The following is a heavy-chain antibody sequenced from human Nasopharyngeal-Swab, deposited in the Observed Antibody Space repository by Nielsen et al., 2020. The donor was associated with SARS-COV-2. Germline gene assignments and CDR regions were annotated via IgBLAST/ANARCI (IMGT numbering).Heavy chain of an antibody. D-gene: IGHD3-22*01. J-gene: IGHJ4*02. CDR3: ASPPLDSSGYYYGFHY. V-gene: IGHV3-30-3*01. CDR2: ISYDGSNK. Sequence: GESLKISCAASGFTFSSSAMHWVRQAPGKGLEWVAVISYDGSNKYFADSVKGRFTISRDNSKNTLYLQMNSLRAEDTAVYYCASPPLDSSGYYYGFHYGGRGTLVTVSS. CDR1: GFTFSSSA.